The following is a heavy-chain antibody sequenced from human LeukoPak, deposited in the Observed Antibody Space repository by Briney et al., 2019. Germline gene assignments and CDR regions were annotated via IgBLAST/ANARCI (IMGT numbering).Heavy chain of an antibody. D-gene: IGHD2-15*01. CDR2: IIPILGIA. J-gene: IGHJ4*02. Sequence: ASVKVPCKASGGTFSSYAISWVQAPGQGLEWMGRIIPILGIANYAQKFQGRVTITADKSTSTAYMELSSLRSEDTAVYYCARLMVAANIGYCSGGSCYSSDYWGQGTLVTVSS. V-gene: IGHV1-69*04. CDR1: GGTFSSYA. CDR3: ARLMVAANIGYCSGGSCYSSDY.